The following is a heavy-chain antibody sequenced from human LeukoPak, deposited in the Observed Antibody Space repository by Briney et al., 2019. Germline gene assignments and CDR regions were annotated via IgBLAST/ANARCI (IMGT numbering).Heavy chain of an antibody. Sequence: SETLSLTCAVYGGSFSGYYWSWIRQPPGKGLEWIGEIHHSGSTKYNPSLKSRVTISVHTSKNQFSLKLSSVTAADTAVYYCARSRGWLQSHPLGYWGQGTLVAVSS. CDR1: GGSFSGYY. J-gene: IGHJ4*02. D-gene: IGHD5-24*01. V-gene: IGHV4-34*01. CDR3: ARSRGWLQSHPLGY. CDR2: IHHSGST.